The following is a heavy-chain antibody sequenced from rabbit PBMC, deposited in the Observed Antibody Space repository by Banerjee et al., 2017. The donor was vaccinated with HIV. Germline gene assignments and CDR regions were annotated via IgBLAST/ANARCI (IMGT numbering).Heavy chain of an antibody. D-gene: IGHD7-1*01. CDR2: INTSSGNA. CDR3: TRDFTGVIGWNFNL. J-gene: IGHJ4*01. CDR1: GFSFSNRCV. V-gene: IGHV1S45*01. Sequence: QEQLEESGGDLVKPEGSLTLTCTASGFSFSNRCVMCWVRQTPGKGLEWIACINTSSGNAVYANWAKGRFTISKTSLTTVTLQMTSLTAADTATYFCTRDFTGVIGWNFNLWGPGTLVTVS.